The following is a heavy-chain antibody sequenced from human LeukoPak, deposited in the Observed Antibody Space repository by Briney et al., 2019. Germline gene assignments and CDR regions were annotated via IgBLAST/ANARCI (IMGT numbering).Heavy chain of an antibody. V-gene: IGHV3-43*02. CDR2: ISWYGGST. CDR1: GFTFDDYA. CDR3: AKDLSPGGYHHNWFDP. Sequence: GGSLRLSCAASGFTFDDYAMHWVRQAPGKGLEWVSLISWYGGSTSYADSVKGRFTISRDNSKNSLYLQMNSLRTEDTALYYCAKDLSPGGYHHNWFDPWGQGTLVTVSS. D-gene: IGHD3-10*01. J-gene: IGHJ5*02.